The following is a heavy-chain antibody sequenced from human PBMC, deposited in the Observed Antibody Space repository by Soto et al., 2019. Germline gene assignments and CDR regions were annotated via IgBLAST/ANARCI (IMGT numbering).Heavy chain of an antibody. J-gene: IGHJ4*02. D-gene: IGHD6-13*01. V-gene: IGHV4-59*08. CDR1: GGSISSYY. CDR2: IYYSGST. Sequence: QVQLQESRPGLVQPSETLSLTCTVSGGSISSYYWSWIRQRPGKGLEWIGYIYYSGSTNYNPSLKSRVTISVDTSKDQFSLKLTSVTAADTAVYYCARHRRPGSSIWYGVDSWGQGTLVTVSS. CDR3: ARHRRPGSSIWYGVDS.